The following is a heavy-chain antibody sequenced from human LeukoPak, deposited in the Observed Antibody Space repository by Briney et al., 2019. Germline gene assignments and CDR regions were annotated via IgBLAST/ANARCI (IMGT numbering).Heavy chain of an antibody. J-gene: IGHJ4*02. CDR2: INSDGSST. Sequence: GGSLRLSCAASGFTFSSYWMHWVRQAPGKGLVWVSRINSDGSSTSYADSVKGRFTISRDNAKNTLYLQMNSLRAEDTAVYYCARAWGYDILTGYQYYFDYWGQGTLVTVSS. D-gene: IGHD3-9*01. CDR3: ARAWGYDILTGYQYYFDY. CDR1: GFTFSSYW. V-gene: IGHV3-74*01.